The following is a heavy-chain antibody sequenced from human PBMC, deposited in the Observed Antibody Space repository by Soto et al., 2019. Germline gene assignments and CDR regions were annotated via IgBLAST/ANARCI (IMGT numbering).Heavy chain of an antibody. CDR2: IYGSGSI. D-gene: IGHD3-22*01. Sequence: SETLSLTCSVSGESISGYYLHWIWQHAGKGLEWIGRIYGSGSINYNPSLKSRVTMSVDTSENRFSLKLRFVTAADTAVYYCARDYYDSSGFAPAYFDNWGRGTLVTVSS. V-gene: IGHV4-4*07. CDR1: GESISGYY. J-gene: IGHJ4*02. CDR3: ARDYYDSSGFAPAYFDN.